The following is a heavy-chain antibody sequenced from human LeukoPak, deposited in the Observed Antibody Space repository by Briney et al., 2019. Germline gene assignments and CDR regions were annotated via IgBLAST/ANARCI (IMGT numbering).Heavy chain of an antibody. CDR1: VGSLSSYY. J-gene: IGHJ6*03. CDR2: IYTSGSP. V-gene: IGHV4-4*07. D-gene: IGHD3-22*01. CDR3: ARARSGYYDSSGYQAVYYYYYMDV. Sequence: PSETLSLTCTDSVGSLSSYYWSWIRQTPGKGLEWIGRIYTSGSPNYYHSLKRRVTISVDKSENHFSLKLSSVAAAETAVYYCARARSGYYDSSGYQAVYYYYYMDVWGKGTTVTVSS.